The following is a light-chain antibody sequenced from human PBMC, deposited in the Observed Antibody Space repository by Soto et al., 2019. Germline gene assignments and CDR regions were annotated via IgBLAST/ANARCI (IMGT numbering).Light chain of an antibody. V-gene: IGKV3-20*01. CDR3: HRHGNSPGFT. CDR1: QRVLSNY. J-gene: IGKJ4*02. CDR2: GAS. Sequence: DIVCTQSPGSLSLSLGPRGTLSCRARQRVLSNYLSWYRQKPGQATRRVMHGASLRAASVPDRFSGSGFGADCTLTISSLEAEDFAVEFWHRHGNSPGFTVGEGTKTEL.